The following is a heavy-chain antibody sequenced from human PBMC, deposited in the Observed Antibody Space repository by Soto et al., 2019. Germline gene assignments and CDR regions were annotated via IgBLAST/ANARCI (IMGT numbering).Heavy chain of an antibody. Sequence: SLRLSCAAAELTFSSYGRHWVRQAPGKGLEWVAVISYDGSNKYYADSVKGRFTISRDNSKNTLYLQMNSLRAEDTAVYYCAKDQYSSSSIDYYYYYGMDVWGQGTTVTVSS. V-gene: IGHV3-30*18. CDR2: ISYDGSNK. CDR1: ELTFSSYG. D-gene: IGHD6-6*01. J-gene: IGHJ6*02. CDR3: AKDQYSSSSIDYYYYYGMDV.